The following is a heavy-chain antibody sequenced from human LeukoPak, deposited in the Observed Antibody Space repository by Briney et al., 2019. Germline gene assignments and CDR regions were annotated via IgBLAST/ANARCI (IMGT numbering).Heavy chain of an antibody. Sequence: PGGSLRLSCAASGFTFSSYEMNWVRQAPGKGLEWVSYISSSGSTIYYADSVKGRFTISRDNSKNTLYLQMNSLRAEDTALYYCAKAGSYWDFDYWGQGTLVTVSS. D-gene: IGHD1-26*01. CDR2: ISSSGSTI. J-gene: IGHJ4*02. V-gene: IGHV3-48*03. CDR1: GFTFSSYE. CDR3: AKAGSYWDFDY.